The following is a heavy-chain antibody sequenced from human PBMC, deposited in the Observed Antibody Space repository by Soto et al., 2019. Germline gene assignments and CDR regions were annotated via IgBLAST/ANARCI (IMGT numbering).Heavy chain of an antibody. CDR3: ASDSLFLEWLSLNWFDP. Sequence: GSLRLSCAASGFTFSSYSMNWVRQAPGKGLEWVSYISSSSSTIYYADSVKGRFTISRDNAKNSLYLQMNSLRDEDTAVYYCASDSLFLEWLSLNWFDPWGQGTLVTVSS. CDR1: GFTFSSYS. J-gene: IGHJ5*02. CDR2: ISSSSSTI. D-gene: IGHD3-3*01. V-gene: IGHV3-48*02.